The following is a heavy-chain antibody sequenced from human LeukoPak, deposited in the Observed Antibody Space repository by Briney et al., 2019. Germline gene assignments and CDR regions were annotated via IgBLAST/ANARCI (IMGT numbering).Heavy chain of an antibody. D-gene: IGHD4-17*01. CDR1: GFTFSSYG. Sequence: PGGSLRLSRAASGFTFSSYGMHWVRQAPGKGLEWVAFIRYDGSNKYYADSVKGRFTISRDNSKNTLYLQMNSLRAEDTAVYYCAKDDYGDQYNFDYWGQGTLVTVSS. CDR2: IRYDGSNK. CDR3: AKDDYGDQYNFDY. V-gene: IGHV3-30*02. J-gene: IGHJ4*02.